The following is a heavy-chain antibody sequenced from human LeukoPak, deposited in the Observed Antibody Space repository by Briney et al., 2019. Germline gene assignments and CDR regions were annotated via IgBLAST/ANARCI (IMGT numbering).Heavy chain of an antibody. V-gene: IGHV1-69*01. CDR1: GGTFSSYA. CDR2: IIPIFGTA. D-gene: IGHD2-15*01. J-gene: IGHJ4*02. CDR3: ARDGDCSGGSCYSGGYY. Sequence: SVKVSCKASGGTFSSYAISWVRQAPGQGLEWMGGIIPIFGTANYAQKFQGRVTITADEPTSTAYMELSSLRSEDTAVYYCARDGDCSGGSCYSGGYYWGQGTLVTVSS.